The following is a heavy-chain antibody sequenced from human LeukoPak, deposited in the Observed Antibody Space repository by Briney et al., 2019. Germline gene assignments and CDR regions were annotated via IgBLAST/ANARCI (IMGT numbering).Heavy chain of an antibody. V-gene: IGHV4-4*07. CDR3: ARDCSGGSCYWVGVFDI. D-gene: IGHD2-15*01. J-gene: IGHJ3*02. CDR1: GGSISSYY. CDR2: IYTSGST. Sequence: SETLSLTCTVPGGSISSYYWSWIRQPAGKGLEWIGRIYTSGSTNYNPSLKSRVTMSVDTSKNQFSLKLSSVTAADTAVYYCARDCSGGSCYWVGVFDIWGQGTMATVSS.